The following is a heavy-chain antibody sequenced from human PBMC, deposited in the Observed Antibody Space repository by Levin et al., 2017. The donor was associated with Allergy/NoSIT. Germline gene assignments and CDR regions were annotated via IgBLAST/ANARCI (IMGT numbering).Heavy chain of an antibody. J-gene: IGHJ6*02. CDR3: ARGKSGGHYYYGMDV. Sequence: GGSLRLSCITSGFTVSNYATHWVRQAPGKGLEWVAVTWYDGSHKYYAGSVKGRFTISRDTSNNTLYLQMTSLRAEDTAVYYCARGKSGGHYYYGMDVWGQGTRVTVSS. CDR1: GFTVSNYA. CDR2: TWYDGSHK. V-gene: IGHV3-33*01.